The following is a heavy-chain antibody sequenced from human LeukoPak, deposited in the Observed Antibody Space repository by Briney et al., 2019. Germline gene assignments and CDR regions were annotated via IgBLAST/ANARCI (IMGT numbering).Heavy chain of an antibody. CDR3: ARDYYGSGSYYKYYYYMDV. D-gene: IGHD3-10*01. CDR2: INPNSGGT. V-gene: IGHV1-2*02. CDR1: VYTFTGYY. Sequence: ASVKVSCKASVYTFTGYYMHWVRQAPGQGREWMGWINPNSGGTNYAQKFQGRVTMTRDTSIRTAYMELSRLRSDDTAVYYCARDYYGSGSYYKYYYYMDVWGKGTTVTISS. J-gene: IGHJ6*03.